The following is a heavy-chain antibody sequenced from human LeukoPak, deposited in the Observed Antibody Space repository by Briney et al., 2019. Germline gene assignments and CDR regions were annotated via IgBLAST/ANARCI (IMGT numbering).Heavy chain of an antibody. Sequence: GASVKVSCKASGYTFTSYYMHWVRQAPGQGLEWMGIINPSGGSTSYAQRFQGRGTMTRDMSTSTVYMELSSLRSEDTAVYYSARESGQYNWNLRWFDPWGQGTLVTVSS. CDR1: GYTFTSYY. V-gene: IGHV1-46*01. CDR2: INPSGGST. D-gene: IGHD1-20*01. CDR3: ARESGQYNWNLRWFDP. J-gene: IGHJ5*02.